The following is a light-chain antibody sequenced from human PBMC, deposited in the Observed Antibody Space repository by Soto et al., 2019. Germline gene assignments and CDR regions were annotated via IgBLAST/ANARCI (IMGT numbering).Light chain of an antibody. CDR2: EDN. J-gene: IGLJ2*01. V-gene: IGLV3-1*01. Sequence: SYELTQEPSVSVSPGQKASITCSGDTLGDKYVCWYQQKPSQSPVLVIHEDNKRPSGIPERFSGSNSGNTATLTISGTQAMDEAAYYCQAWASGTPVVFGGGTKLTVL. CDR3: QAWASGTPVV. CDR1: TLGDKY.